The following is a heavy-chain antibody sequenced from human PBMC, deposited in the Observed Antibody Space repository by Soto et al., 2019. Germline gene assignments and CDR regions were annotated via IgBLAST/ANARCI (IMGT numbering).Heavy chain of an antibody. Sequence: SETLSLTCTVSGGSISSSSYYWGWIRQPPGKGLEWIGSIYYSGSTYYNPSLKSRVTISVDTSKNQFSLKLSSVTAADTAVYYCARAAGQSLFDYWGQGTLVTVSS. CDR2: IYYSGST. CDR1: GGSISSSSYY. J-gene: IGHJ4*02. V-gene: IGHV4-39*07. CDR3: ARAAGQSLFDY.